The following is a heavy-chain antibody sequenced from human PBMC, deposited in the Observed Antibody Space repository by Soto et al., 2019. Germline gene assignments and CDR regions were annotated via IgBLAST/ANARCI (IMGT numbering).Heavy chain of an antibody. D-gene: IGHD2-21*02. CDR1: GGSITDYS. J-gene: IGHJ5*02. V-gene: IGHV4-4*07. CDR3: ARDQGVVVTADNWFVP. CDR2: IFSSAST. Sequence: SETLSLTCTVAGGSITDYSWVWIRQPAGKGLEWIGRIFSSASTNYNPSLKGRITMSLHTSKNQFSLKLNSATAPDTAVHFCARDQGVVVTADNWFVPGDQAILVTVSS.